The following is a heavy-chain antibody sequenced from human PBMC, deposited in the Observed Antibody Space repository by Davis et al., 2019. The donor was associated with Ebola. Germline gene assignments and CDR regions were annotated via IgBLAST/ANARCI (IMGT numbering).Heavy chain of an antibody. CDR1: GFTFSDHY. D-gene: IGHD2/OR15-2a*01. J-gene: IGHJ6*02. V-gene: IGHV3-11*06. Sequence: GESLKISCAAYGFTFSDHYMSWIRQAPGKGLEWVSSISSSSSYIYYADSVKGRFTISRDNAKNSLYLQMNSLRAEDTAVYYCARPAKRTADGRRAYYANYYGMDVWGQGTTVTVSS. CDR3: ARPAKRTADGRRAYYANYYGMDV. CDR2: ISSSSSYI.